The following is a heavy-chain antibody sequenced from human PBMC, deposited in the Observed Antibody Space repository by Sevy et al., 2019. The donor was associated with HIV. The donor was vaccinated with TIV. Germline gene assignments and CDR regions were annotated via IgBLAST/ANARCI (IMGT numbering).Heavy chain of an antibody. J-gene: IGHJ4*02. CDR3: ARDGGHTGAWSPWNF. D-gene: IGHD6-19*01. Sequence: GGSLRLSCAASGFTFNSHGFHWVRQAPGKGLEWVALISYDGRIKYYADSVKGRFIISRDDARNTLYLEMSGLRAEDTAVYYCARDGGHTGAWSPWNFWGQGTLVTVSS. CDR2: ISYDGRIK. CDR1: GFTFNSHG. V-gene: IGHV3-30*04.